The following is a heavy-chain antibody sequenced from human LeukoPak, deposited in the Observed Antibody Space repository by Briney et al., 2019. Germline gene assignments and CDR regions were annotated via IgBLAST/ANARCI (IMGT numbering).Heavy chain of an antibody. CDR1: GDSFSSNS. D-gene: IGHD5-12*01. Sequence: PSQTLSLTCAVFGDSFSSNSWNWIRQSPSRGLEWLGRTYYKCKWFHDYAVSVESRIIINPDTSKNQFTLQLNSVTPEDTALYYCARDQPWINGFDIWGQGTMVTVSS. CDR3: ARDQPWINGFDI. CDR2: TYYKCKWFH. J-gene: IGHJ3*02. V-gene: IGHV6-1*01.